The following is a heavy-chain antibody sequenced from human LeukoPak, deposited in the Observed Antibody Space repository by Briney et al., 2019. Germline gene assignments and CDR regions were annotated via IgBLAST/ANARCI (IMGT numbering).Heavy chain of an antibody. CDR2: ISGSGGST. Sequence: GGSLRLSCAASGFTFSSYAMSWVRQAPGKGLEWVSAISGSGGSTYYADSVKGRFTISRDNSKNTLYLQMNSLRAEDTAVYYCARYCTSCSHFDYWGQGTLVTVSS. CDR3: ARYCTSCSHFDY. D-gene: IGHD2-2*01. CDR1: GFTFSSYA. V-gene: IGHV3-23*01. J-gene: IGHJ4*02.